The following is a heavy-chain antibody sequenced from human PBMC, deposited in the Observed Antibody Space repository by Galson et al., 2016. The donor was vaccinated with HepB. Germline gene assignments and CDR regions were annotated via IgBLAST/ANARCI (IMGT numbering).Heavy chain of an antibody. J-gene: IGHJ4*02. CDR2: VHHTGIT. CDR1: GGAISRGGYY. D-gene: IGHD3-3*01. Sequence: SETLSLTCTVSGGAISRGGYYWTWIRQPPGKGLEYLGYVHHTGITDYNPSLKSRVTISIDTSKNQFSLKHNFLTPADTAVYFCARNFYEGFDSWGQGIPVTVSS. V-gene: IGHV4-61*08. CDR3: ARNFYEGFDS.